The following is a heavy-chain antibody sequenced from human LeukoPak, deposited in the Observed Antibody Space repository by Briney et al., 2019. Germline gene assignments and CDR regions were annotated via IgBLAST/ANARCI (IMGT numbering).Heavy chain of an antibody. J-gene: IGHJ4*02. Sequence: ASVKVSCKASGYTFTSYGISWVRQAPGQGLEWMGWISAYNGNTNYAQKLQGRVSMTTDTSTSTAYMELRSLRSDDTAVYYCARVIAVALFDYWGQETLVTVSS. V-gene: IGHV1-18*01. CDR3: ARVIAVALFDY. D-gene: IGHD6-19*01. CDR2: ISAYNGNT. CDR1: GYTFTSYG.